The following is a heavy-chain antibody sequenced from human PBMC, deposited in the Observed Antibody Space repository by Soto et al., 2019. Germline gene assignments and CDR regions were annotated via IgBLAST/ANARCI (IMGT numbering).Heavy chain of an antibody. D-gene: IGHD6-19*01. J-gene: IGHJ5*02. CDR3: ASNAGYSSGCRPPKNWFDP. Sequence: PSETLSLTCAVYGGSFSGYYWSWIRQPPGKGLEWIGEINHSGSTNYNPSLKSRVTISVDTSKNQFSLKLSSVTAADTAVYYCASNAGYSSGCRPPKNWFDPWGQLTLVTVSS. V-gene: IGHV4-34*01. CDR2: INHSGST. CDR1: GGSFSGYY.